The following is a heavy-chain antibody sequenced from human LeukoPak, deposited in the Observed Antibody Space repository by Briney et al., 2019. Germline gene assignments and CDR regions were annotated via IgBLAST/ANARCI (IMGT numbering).Heavy chain of an antibody. CDR2: ISSDGVTT. V-gene: IGHV3-74*01. J-gene: IGHJ4*02. Sequence: PGGSLRLSCAASGFVFSSYWMHWVRQVPGKGLVWVSHISSDGVTTNYADSVKGRFTISRDNSKNTLYLQMNSLRAEDTAVYYCARVFPNPTRYFDWLLSPAGGYFDYWGQGTLVTVSS. CDR3: ARVFPNPTRYFDWLLSPAGGYFDY. D-gene: IGHD3-9*01. CDR1: GFVFSSYW.